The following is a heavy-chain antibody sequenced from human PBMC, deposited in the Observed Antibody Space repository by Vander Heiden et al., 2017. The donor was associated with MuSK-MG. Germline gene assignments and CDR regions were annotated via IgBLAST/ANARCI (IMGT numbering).Heavy chain of an antibody. CDR3: ARHPVADSSGFTGLVLGVKEYYFDY. J-gene: IGHJ4*02. V-gene: IGHV5-51*01. Sequence: EVQLVQSGAEVKKPGESLKISCKGSGYSFTSYWIGWVRQMPGKGLEWMGIIYPGDSDTRYSPSFQGQVTISADKSISTAYLQWSSLKASDTAMYYCARHPVADSSGFTGLVLGVKEYYFDYWGQGTLVTVSS. D-gene: IGHD6-19*01. CDR1: GYSFTSYW. CDR2: IYPGDSDT.